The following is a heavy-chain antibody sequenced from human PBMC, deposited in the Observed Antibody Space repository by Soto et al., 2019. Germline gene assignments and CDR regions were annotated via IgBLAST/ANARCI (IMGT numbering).Heavy chain of an antibody. CDR2: ISGSGGSK. J-gene: IGHJ6*02. CDR3: ARVARQISYYDFWSGYPGRSQYYYYYGMDV. V-gene: IGHV3-23*01. D-gene: IGHD3-3*01. Sequence: GGSLRLSCSASGFTFSSYAMSWVRQAQGKGLEWVAAISGSGGSKYYADSVKGRFTISRDNSKNTLYLQMNSLRAEDTAVYYCARVARQISYYDFWSGYPGRSQYYYYYGMDVWGQGTTVTVSS. CDR1: GFTFSSYA.